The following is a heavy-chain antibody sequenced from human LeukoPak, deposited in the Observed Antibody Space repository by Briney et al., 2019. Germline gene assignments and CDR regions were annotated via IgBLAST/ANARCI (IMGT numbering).Heavy chain of an antibody. Sequence: SETLSLTRTVSGGSISSSSYYWGWIRQPPGKGLEWIGTIYYTGSTYYNPSLKSRVTISVDTSKNHFSLRLSSVTAADTAVYYCARRPMVRGDPFDYWGQGTLATVSS. CDR1: GGSISSSSYY. J-gene: IGHJ4*02. V-gene: IGHV4-39*01. CDR2: IYYTGST. CDR3: ARRPMVRGDPFDY. D-gene: IGHD3-10*01.